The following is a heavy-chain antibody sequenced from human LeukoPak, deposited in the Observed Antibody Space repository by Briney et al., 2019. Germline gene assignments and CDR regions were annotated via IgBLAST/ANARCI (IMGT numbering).Heavy chain of an antibody. CDR2: ISGGADST. V-gene: IGHV3-23*01. D-gene: IGHD3-10*01. Sequence: GGSLRLSCAASGFTFSTYDMTWIRHAPGKGLEWVSAISGGADSTYYADSVKGRFTITRDNSKNTLNLQMNSLRAEDTAVYYCAKVGDPTYYYGSGSYCDYWGQGTLVTVSS. J-gene: IGHJ4*02. CDR1: GFTFSTYD. CDR3: AKVGDPTYYYGSGSYCDY.